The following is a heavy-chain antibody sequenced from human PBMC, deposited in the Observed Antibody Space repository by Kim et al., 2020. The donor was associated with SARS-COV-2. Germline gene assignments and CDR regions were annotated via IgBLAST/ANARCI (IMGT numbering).Heavy chain of an antibody. D-gene: IGHD3-10*01. CDR2: ISSSGSTT. V-gene: IGHV3-48*02. CDR1: GFNFSIYS. Sequence: GGSLRLSCVVSGFNFSIYSMNWVRQAPGKGLECVSYISSSGSTTNYADSVKGRFTISRDNAKKSLFLQMNSLRDEDTAVYYCASDFAGSETYHNRGEYWGQGTPVTVSS. J-gene: IGHJ4*02. CDR3: ASDFAGSETYHNRGEY.